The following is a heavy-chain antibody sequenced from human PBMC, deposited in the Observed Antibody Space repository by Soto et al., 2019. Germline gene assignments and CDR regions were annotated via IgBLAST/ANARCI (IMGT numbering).Heavy chain of an antibody. V-gene: IGHV3-48*02. CDR3: ARDRSPTYYYDSSAGRKFDF. J-gene: IGHJ4*02. CDR2: ISSSSSSI. CDR1: GFTFSSYS. D-gene: IGHD3-22*01. Sequence: EVQLVESGGGLVQPGGSLRLSCAASGFTFSSYSMNWFRQAPGKGLEWVSYISSSSSSIYYADSVKGRFTISRDNAKNSLYLQMNSLRDEDTAVYYCARDRSPTYYYDSSAGRKFDFWGQGTLVTVSS.